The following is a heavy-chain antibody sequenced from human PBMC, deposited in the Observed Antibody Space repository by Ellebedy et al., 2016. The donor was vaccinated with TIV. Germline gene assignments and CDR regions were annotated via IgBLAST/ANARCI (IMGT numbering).Heavy chain of an antibody. J-gene: IGHJ4*02. Sequence: GESLKISCVASGFTFSDYGMHWVRQAPGKGLEWVSNISNDGRSKKHSDSVRGRFTISRDNSKRTVGLQMRSVRAEDTAVYFCAKDRTSGDGYWVFDSWGQGTMVSVSS. CDR2: ISNDGRSK. V-gene: IGHV3-30*18. CDR3: AKDRTSGDGYWVFDS. D-gene: IGHD2-21*02. CDR1: GFTFSDYG.